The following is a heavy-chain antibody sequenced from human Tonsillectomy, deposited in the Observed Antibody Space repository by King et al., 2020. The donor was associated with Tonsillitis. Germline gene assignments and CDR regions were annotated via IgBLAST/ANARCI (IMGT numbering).Heavy chain of an antibody. CDR3: ARGEIFYGSGSYYGASVY. Sequence: VQLVESGGGLVQPGGSLRLSCAASGFTFSSYAMHWVRQAPGKGLEYVSAISSNGGSTYYANSVKGRFTISRDNSKNTLYLQMGSLRAEDMAVYYCARGEIFYGSGSYYGASVYWGQGTLVTVSS. CDR1: GFTFSSYA. J-gene: IGHJ4*02. D-gene: IGHD3-10*01. CDR2: ISSNGGST. V-gene: IGHV3-64*01.